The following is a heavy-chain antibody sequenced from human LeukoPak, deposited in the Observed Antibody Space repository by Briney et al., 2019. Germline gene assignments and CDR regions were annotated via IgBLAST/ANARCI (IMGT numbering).Heavy chain of an antibody. CDR3: AREPRSPGGRGRPFDF. CDR1: GGSISSYF. D-gene: IGHD2-15*01. CDR2: IYYSGTT. Sequence: SETLSLTCTVPGGSISSYFWSWIRQPPGKGLEWTAYIYYSGTTNYSPSFKSRVTISVDTSKNQFSLRLSSVTASDTAVYYCAREPRSPGGRGRPFDFWGQGTLVTVSS. J-gene: IGHJ4*02. V-gene: IGHV4-59*01.